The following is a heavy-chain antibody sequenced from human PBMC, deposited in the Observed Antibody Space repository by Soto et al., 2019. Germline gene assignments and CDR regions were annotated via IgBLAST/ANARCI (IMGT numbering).Heavy chain of an antibody. CDR2: IYWDDAK. V-gene: IGHV2-5*02. CDR3: AHKGGGDRILDY. Sequence: QITLKKSDPTLVKPTQTLTLTCTFSGFSLSASGVGVGWIRQPPGKALEWLAIIYWDDAKHYSPSLKSSLTITKESSKNQVGPTMADMDPVGTAIYSWAHKGGGDRILDYWGQGTLVTVSS. CDR1: GFSLSASGVG. D-gene: IGHD3-16*01. J-gene: IGHJ4*02.